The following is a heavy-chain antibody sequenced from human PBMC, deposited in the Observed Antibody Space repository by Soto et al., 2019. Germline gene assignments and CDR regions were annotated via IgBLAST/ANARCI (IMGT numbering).Heavy chain of an antibody. D-gene: IGHD2-15*01. CDR3: AKEHRFCSGGSCAIDF. CDR1: GNSFTDYY. Sequence: ASVKVSCKASGNSFTDYYLHWVRQAPGQGFEWMGWFNPNTGATHYAQKFQGRVTMTRDTSISTAYMELSRLRSDDTAVYYCAKEHRFCSGGSCAIDFWGQGTLVTVS. CDR2: FNPNTGAT. V-gene: IGHV1-2*02. J-gene: IGHJ4*02.